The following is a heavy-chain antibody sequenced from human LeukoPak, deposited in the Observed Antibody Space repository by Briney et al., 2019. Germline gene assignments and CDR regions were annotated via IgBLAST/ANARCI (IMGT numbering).Heavy chain of an antibody. D-gene: IGHD3-10*01. CDR1: GGSIRSSSYY. V-gene: IGHV4-39*01. Sequence: SETLSLTCSVSGGSIRSSSYYWGWVRQPPGKGLEWIGTIYYSGSTYYNPSLKSRVTISVDTSKNQFSLKLSSVTAADTAVYYCARLKDYGSGSYYSYYYMDVWGKGTTVTISS. CDR3: ARLKDYGSGSYYSYYYMDV. CDR2: IYYSGST. J-gene: IGHJ6*03.